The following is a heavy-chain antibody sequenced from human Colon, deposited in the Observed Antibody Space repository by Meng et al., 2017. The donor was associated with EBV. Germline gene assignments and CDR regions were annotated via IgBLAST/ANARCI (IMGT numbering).Heavy chain of an antibody. V-gene: IGHV4-4*03. J-gene: IGHJ4*02. CDR3: ARVRVIPAAVGFDY. CDR1: GGPISTSDW. D-gene: IGHD2-2*01. CDR2: IYRGGGT. Sequence: VQPQGSGPGWCEPRGPRSLPCLGLGGPISTSDWWCWVRQPPGKGLEWIGEIYRGGGTNYNPSFKSRVTISVDTSNNHFSLKLSYVTAADTAVYYCARVRVIPAAVGFDYWGQGTLVTVSS.